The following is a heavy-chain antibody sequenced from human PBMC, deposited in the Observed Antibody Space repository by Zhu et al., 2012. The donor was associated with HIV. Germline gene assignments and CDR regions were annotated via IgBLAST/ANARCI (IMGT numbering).Heavy chain of an antibody. Sequence: EVRLLESGGGLVQPGGSLRLSCAASGFTFSTYAMGWVRQAPGKGLDWVAAISAGAGGTYYADSVEGRFTISRDNSENIVYLDMNSLRAEDTALYYCAKAPYYYDSSGYPVDYWGQGTLVTVS. V-gene: IGHV3-23*01. J-gene: IGHJ4*02. CDR2: ISAGAGGT. CDR3: AKAPYYYDSSGYPVDY. CDR1: GFTFSTYA. D-gene: IGHD3-22*01.